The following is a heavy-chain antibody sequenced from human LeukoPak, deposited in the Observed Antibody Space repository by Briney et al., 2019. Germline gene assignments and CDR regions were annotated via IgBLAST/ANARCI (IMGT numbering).Heavy chain of an antibody. CDR2: IRGKANTYAT. CDR3: TTSVYDYVWAYYFDY. J-gene: IGHJ4*02. Sequence: GGSLRLSCAASVFTFSGSAIHWVRQAPGKGLEWVGRIRGKANTYATLYAASVKGRFTISRDDSKNTAYLQMNSLKTEDTAVYYCTTSVYDYVWAYYFDYWGQGTLVTVSS. V-gene: IGHV3-73*01. CDR1: VFTFSGSA. D-gene: IGHD3-16*01.